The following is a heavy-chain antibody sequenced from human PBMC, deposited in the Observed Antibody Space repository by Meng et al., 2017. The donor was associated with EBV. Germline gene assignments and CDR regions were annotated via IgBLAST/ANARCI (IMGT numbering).Heavy chain of an antibody. CDR1: GGSVNNESYY. Sequence: QVQRQESGPGLGXPXXXXXLTXTXSGGSVNNESYYWGWIRQPPGKGLEYIGYIYYTGSTNYNSSLKSRVTISLDKSKNQFSLKLTSLTAADTAIYYCARGDYTNYPRWFDPWGQGTLVTVSS. CDR3: ARGDYTNYPRWFDP. CDR2: IYYTGST. J-gene: IGHJ5*02. D-gene: IGHD4-11*01. V-gene: IGHV4-61*01.